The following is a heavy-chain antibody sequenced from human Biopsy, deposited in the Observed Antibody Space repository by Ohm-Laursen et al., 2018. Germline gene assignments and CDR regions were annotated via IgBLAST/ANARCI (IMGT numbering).Heavy chain of an antibody. CDR2: TYKGGNT. CDR3: ARDRGYYSDRTVPGYFDL. J-gene: IGHJ2*01. Sequence: SQTLSLTCTVSGASIPSYYWSWIRQPAGKGLEWIGHTYKGGNTNHNPSLKSRVSMSVDTSKNQLSLTLRSVTAADTAIYYCARDRGYYSDRTVPGYFDLWGRGTLVTVSS. CDR1: GASIPSYY. D-gene: IGHD3-22*01. V-gene: IGHV4-4*07.